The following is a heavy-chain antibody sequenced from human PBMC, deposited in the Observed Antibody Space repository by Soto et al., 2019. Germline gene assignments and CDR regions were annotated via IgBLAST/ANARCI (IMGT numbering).Heavy chain of an antibody. J-gene: IGHJ4*02. V-gene: IGHV4-34*01. CDR2: INHSGST. CDR1: GGSFSGYY. Sequence: ASETLSLTCAVYGGSFSGYYWSWIRQPPGKGLEWIGEINHSGSTNNNPPLKSRVTISVDKSKNQFSLKVSSVTAADTAVYYCAREGLSSSRWGFDYWGQGTPVTVSS. D-gene: IGHD6-6*01. CDR3: AREGLSSSRWGFDY.